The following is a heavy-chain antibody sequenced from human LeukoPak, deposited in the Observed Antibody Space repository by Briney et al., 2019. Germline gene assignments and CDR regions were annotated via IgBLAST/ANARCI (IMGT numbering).Heavy chain of an antibody. Sequence: PGGSLRLSCAASGFTFSSYSMNWVRQAPGKGLEWVSSISSSSSYIYYADSVKGRFTISRDNAKNSLYLQMNSLRAEDTAVYYCARDLYYVSSGSRSSAFDIWGQGTMVTVSS. V-gene: IGHV3-21*01. CDR2: ISSSSSYI. J-gene: IGHJ3*02. CDR3: ARDLYYVSSGSRSSAFDI. CDR1: GFTFSSYS. D-gene: IGHD3-22*01.